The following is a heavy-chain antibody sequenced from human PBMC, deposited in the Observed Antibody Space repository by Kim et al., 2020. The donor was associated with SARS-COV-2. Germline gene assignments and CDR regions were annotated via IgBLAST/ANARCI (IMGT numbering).Heavy chain of an antibody. J-gene: IGHJ6*02. V-gene: IGHV3-74*01. CDR3: AREVRSYYDFWSGYYYYYYCYGMEV. CDR2: INSDGSST. Sequence: LSLTCAASGFTFSSYWIQCVRQAPGKGLVWVSRINSDGSSTSYAYSVKGRFTISRDNAKNTRYLQMNSLRAEDTGVYYCAREVRSYYDFWSGYYYYYYCYGMEVWGQGTTETGSS. CDR1: GFTFSSYW. D-gene: IGHD3-3*01.